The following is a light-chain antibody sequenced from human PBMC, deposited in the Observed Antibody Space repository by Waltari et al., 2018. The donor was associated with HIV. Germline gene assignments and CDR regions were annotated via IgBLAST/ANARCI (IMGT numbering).Light chain of an antibody. J-gene: IGKJ5*01. CDR3: QQGNSFPIT. CDR1: QCISSY. CDR2: AAS. Sequence: DIQMTQSPPSVSVSVGDRASLTCRASQCISSYLAWYQQKPGKAPKLLLYAASSLQSGVPSRFSGSASGTDFTLIISSLQPEDFATYYCQQGNSFPITFGQGTRLEIK. V-gene: IGKV1-12*01.